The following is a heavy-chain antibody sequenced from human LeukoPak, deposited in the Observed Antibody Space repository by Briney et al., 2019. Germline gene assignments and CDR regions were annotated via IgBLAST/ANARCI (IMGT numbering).Heavy chain of an antibody. J-gene: IGHJ4*02. CDR3: ARDVGRYYDSSGLGY. Sequence: GRSLRLSCAASGFTFSSYGMRWVRQAPGKGLEWVAVIWYDGSNKYYADSVKGRFTISRDNSKNTLYLQMNSLRAEDTAVYYCARDVGRYYDSSGLGYWGQGTLVTVSS. D-gene: IGHD3-22*01. CDR2: IWYDGSNK. CDR1: GFTFSSYG. V-gene: IGHV3-33*01.